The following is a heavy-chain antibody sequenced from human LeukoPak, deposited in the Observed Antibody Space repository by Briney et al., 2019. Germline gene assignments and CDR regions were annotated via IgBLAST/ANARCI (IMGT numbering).Heavy chain of an antibody. D-gene: IGHD3-22*01. CDR2: IYSGGST. CDR3: ARVSVAYDSTGYRFDD. V-gene: IGHV3-66*01. J-gene: IGHJ4*02. Sequence: GGSLRLSCAASGFTVSSNYMTWVRQAPGKGLEWVSLIYSGGSTDYADSVKSRFTISRDNSKNTLYLQMNSLRAEDTAVYYCARVSVAYDSTGYRFDDWGQGSLVTVSS. CDR1: GFTVSSNY.